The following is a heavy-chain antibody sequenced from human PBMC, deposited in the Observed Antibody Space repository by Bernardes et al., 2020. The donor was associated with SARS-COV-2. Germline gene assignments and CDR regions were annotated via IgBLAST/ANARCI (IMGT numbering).Heavy chain of an antibody. V-gene: IGHV1-18*01. CDR2: ISAYNGNT. J-gene: IGHJ4*02. CDR1: GYTFSSFG. D-gene: IGHD4-17*01. Sequence: ASVKVSCKASGYTFSSFGISWVRQAPGQGLEWMGWISAYNGNTNYEHKLQGRVTMTTDRSTATAYMELRSLRSDDTAVYYCARDNLRYGDLRVGFDYWGQGTLVTVPS. CDR3: ARDNLRYGDLRVGFDY.